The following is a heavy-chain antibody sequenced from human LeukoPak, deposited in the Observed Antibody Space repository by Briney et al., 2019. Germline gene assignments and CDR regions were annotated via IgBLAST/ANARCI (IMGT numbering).Heavy chain of an antibody. V-gene: IGHV4-59*01. Sequence: SETLSLTCAVYGGSFSGYYWSWIRQPPGKGLEWLGYIYYSGSTNYNPSLKSRVTISVDTSKNQFSLKLSSVTAADTAVYYCASGNYYDSSGYYYYFDYWGQGTLVTVSS. CDR2: IYYSGST. J-gene: IGHJ4*02. CDR3: ASGNYYDSSGYYYYFDY. CDR1: GGSFSGYY. D-gene: IGHD3-22*01.